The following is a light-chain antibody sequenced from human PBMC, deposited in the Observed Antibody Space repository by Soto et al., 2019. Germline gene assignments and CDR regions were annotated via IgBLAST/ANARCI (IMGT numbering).Light chain of an antibody. V-gene: IGLV1-51*01. Sequence: QTVVTQPPSVSAAPGQKVTVSCSGDSANVGHNYVSWYQQLPGAAPKLLIYDNDKRPSGIPDRFSGSKSGTSATLGIAGLQTGDEADYYCGAWDTRLSAYVFGTGTKLTVL. CDR1: SANVGHNY. CDR3: GAWDTRLSAYV. J-gene: IGLJ1*01. CDR2: DND.